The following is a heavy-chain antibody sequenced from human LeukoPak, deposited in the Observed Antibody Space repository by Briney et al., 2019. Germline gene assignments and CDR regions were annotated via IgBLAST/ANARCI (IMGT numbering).Heavy chain of an antibody. CDR3: VRAGAMTRIDGFDP. J-gene: IGHJ5*02. CDR2: ISSSGSTI. CDR1: GFTFSNYE. D-gene: IGHD1/OR15-1a*01. Sequence: PGGSLRLSCAASGFTFSNYEMNWVRLAPGKGLEWVSDISSSGSTIYYADFVKGRFTISRDNAKNSLYLQMNSLRAEDTAVYYCVRAGAMTRIDGFDPWGQGTLVTVSS. V-gene: IGHV3-48*03.